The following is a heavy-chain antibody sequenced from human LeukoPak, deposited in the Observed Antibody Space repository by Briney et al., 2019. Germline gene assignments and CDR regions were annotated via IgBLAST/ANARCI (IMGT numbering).Heavy chain of an antibody. D-gene: IGHD6-6*01. CDR3: ARMYSSSSWWDY. V-gene: IGHV4-4*09. J-gene: IGHJ4*02. Sequence: SETLSLTCTVSGGSISSYYWSWIRQPPGKGLEWIGYIYTSGSTNYNASLKSRVIISVDTSKNQFSLKLSSVTAADTAVYYCARMYSSSSWWDYWGQGTLVTVSS. CDR1: GGSISSYY. CDR2: IYTSGST.